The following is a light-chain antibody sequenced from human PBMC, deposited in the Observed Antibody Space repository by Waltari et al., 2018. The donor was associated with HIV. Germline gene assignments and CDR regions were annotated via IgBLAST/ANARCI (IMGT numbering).Light chain of an antibody. CDR1: GDINVDNYN. CDR3: MMWPGNVWV. J-gene: IGLJ3*02. V-gene: IGLV5-37*01. CDR2: YNSDSDK. Sequence: QPVLSQPPSSAASPGESASLTCTLPGDINVDNYNIYGYKKNPGIPPRFLLFYNSDSDKGHGSGVPRRFPCAKDASANTGVLLISGLQSEDEADYYGMMWPGNVWVFGGGTKLTVL.